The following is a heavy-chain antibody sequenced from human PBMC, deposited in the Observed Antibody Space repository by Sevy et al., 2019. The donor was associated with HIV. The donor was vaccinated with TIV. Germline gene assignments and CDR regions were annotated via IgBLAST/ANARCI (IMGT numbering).Heavy chain of an antibody. D-gene: IGHD2-15*01. CDR3: ARDGVVVVAATPLGY. J-gene: IGHJ4*02. CDR2: ISAYNGNT. V-gene: IGHV1-18*01. CDR1: GYTFTSYG. Sequence: ASVKVSCKASGYTFTSYGISWVRQAPGQGLEWMGWISAYNGNTNYAQKLQDRVTMTTDTSTSTAYMELRSLRSDDTAVYYCARDGVVVVAATPLGYWGQGTLVTVSS.